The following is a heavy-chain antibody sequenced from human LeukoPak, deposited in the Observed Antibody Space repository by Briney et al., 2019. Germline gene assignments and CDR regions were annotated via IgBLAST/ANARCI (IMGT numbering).Heavy chain of an antibody. V-gene: IGHV3-21*01. CDR2: ISSSSSYI. J-gene: IGHJ4*02. CDR1: EFTFSSYS. D-gene: IGHD6-6*01. CDR3: ARSSSSGGDY. Sequence: KPGGSLRLSCAASEFTFSSYSMNWVRQAPGKGLEWVSSISSSSSYIYYADSVKGRFTISRDNAKNSLYLQMNSLRAEDTAVYYCARSSSSGGDYWGQGTLVTVSS.